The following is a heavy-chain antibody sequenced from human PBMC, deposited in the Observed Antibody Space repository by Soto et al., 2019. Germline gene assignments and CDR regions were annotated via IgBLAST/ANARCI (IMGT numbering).Heavy chain of an antibody. D-gene: IGHD6-6*01. Sequence: SQTLSLTCAISGDSVSSNSAAWNWIRQSPSRGLEWLGRTFYRSKWYNDYAVSVISRITINADTSKNQFSLQLNSVSPEDTAVYYCARGRPAYYGMDVWGQGTTVTVSS. V-gene: IGHV6-1*01. CDR1: GDSVSSNSAA. CDR3: ARGRPAYYGMDV. CDR2: TFYRSKWYN. J-gene: IGHJ6*02.